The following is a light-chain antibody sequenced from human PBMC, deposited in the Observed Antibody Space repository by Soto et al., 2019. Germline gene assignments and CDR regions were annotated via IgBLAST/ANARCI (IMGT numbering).Light chain of an antibody. CDR2: GSS. CDR1: QSVSNKY. V-gene: IGKV3-20*01. Sequence: EVVLTQSPGPLSLSPGERATLSCRASQSVSNKYLAWYQQKPGQAPRLLIFGSSDRATGIPDRFSGSGSVTDFTLTISRLEPEDFAVYYCQQYGSSPPYTFGQGTKLEIK. CDR3: QQYGSSPPYT. J-gene: IGKJ2*01.